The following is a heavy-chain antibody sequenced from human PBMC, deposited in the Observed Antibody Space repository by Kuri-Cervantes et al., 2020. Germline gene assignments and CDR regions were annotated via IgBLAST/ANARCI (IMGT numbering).Heavy chain of an antibody. CDR2: IYYSGST. D-gene: IGHD1-14*01. CDR3: ARGRTNFDY. J-gene: IGHJ4*02. CDR1: GGSISSYY. Sequence: SETLSLTCTVSGGSISSYYWSWIRQPPGKGLEWIGYIYYSGSTNYNPSLKSRVTISVDTSKNQFSLRLSSVTAADTAVYYCARGRTNFDYWGQGTLVTVSS. V-gene: IGHV4-59*01.